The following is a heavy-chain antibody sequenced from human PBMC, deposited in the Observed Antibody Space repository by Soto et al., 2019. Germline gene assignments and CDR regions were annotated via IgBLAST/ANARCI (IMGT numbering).Heavy chain of an antibody. CDR3: ARIGNYGSGSYYRDYYYYGMDV. CDR1: GGSISSYY. V-gene: IGHV4-59*01. D-gene: IGHD3-10*01. Sequence: SETLSLTCTVSGGSISSYYWSWIRQPPGKGLEWIGYIYYSGSTNYNPSFNSRVTISVDTSKNQFSLKLSSVTAADTAVYYCARIGNYGSGSYYRDYYYYGMDVWGQGTTVTVSS. J-gene: IGHJ6*02. CDR2: IYYSGST.